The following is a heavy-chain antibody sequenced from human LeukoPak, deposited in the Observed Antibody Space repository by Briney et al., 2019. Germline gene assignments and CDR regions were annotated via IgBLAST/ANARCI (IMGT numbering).Heavy chain of an antibody. CDR1: GGSISSYH. J-gene: IGHJ3*02. CDR3: AREVSEDYDFWSGYSPGAFDI. V-gene: IGHV4-59*01. Sequence: SETLSLTCTVSGGSISSYHWSWIRQPPGKGLEWIGYIYYSGSTNYNPSLKSRVTISVDTSKNQFSLKLSSVTAADTAVYYCAREVSEDYDFWSGYSPGAFDIWGQGTMVTVSS. D-gene: IGHD3-3*01. CDR2: IYYSGST.